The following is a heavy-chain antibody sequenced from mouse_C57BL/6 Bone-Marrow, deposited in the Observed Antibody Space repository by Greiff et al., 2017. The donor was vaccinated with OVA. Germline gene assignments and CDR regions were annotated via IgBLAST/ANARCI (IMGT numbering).Heavy chain of an antibody. CDR2: ISSGGGYI. D-gene: IGHD2-2*01. V-gene: IGHV5-9-1*02. Sequence: EVMLVESGEGLVKPGGSLKLSCAASGFTFSSYAMSWVRQTPEKRLEWVAYISSGGGYIYYADTVKGRFTISRDNARNTLYLQMSSLKSEDTAMYYCTRVLWLRRGFAYWGQGTLVTVSA. CDR1: GFTFSSYA. CDR3: TRVLWLRRGFAY. J-gene: IGHJ3*01.